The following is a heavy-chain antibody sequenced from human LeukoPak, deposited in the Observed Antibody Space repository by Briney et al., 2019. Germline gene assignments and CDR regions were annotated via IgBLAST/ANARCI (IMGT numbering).Heavy chain of an antibody. V-gene: IGHV4-39*01. CDR2: IYYSGGT. Sequence: SETLSLTCTVSGDSISSSRYYWGWIRQPPGKGLEWIGSIYYSGGTYYNPSPKSRVTISVDTSKNQFSLKLSSVTAADTAVYYCAGVDTALGGSWETFDYWGQGTLVTVSS. CDR1: GDSISSSRYY. D-gene: IGHD5-18*01. CDR3: AGVDTALGGSWETFDY. J-gene: IGHJ4*02.